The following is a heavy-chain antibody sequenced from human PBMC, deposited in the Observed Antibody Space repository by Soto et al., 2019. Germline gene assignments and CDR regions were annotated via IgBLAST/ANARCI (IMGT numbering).Heavy chain of an antibody. D-gene: IGHD3-16*02. V-gene: IGHV1-69*13. J-gene: IGHJ4*02. CDR2: IIPIFGTA. CDR1: GGTLSSYA. CDR3: ARDRAPYYDYVWGSYRTLGY. Sequence: SVKVSCKASGGTLSSYAISWVRQAPGQGLEWMGGIIPIFGTANYAQKFQGRVTITADESTSTAYMELSSLRSEDTAVYYCARDRAPYYDYVWGSYRTLGYWGQGTLVTVSS.